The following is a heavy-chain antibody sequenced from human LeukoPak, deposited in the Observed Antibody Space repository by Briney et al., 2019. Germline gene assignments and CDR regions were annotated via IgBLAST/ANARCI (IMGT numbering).Heavy chain of an antibody. D-gene: IGHD5-24*01. CDR3: AREGGMATIKYFDY. Sequence: ASVKVSCKASGYTFTKYYMHWVRQAPGQGLEWMAIVNPTSGSTTYAQKFQGRLTMIRDMSTSTVYMELSSLRSDDTAVYYCAREGGMATIKYFDYWGQGILVTVSP. V-gene: IGHV1-46*01. J-gene: IGHJ4*02. CDR1: GYTFTKYY. CDR2: VNPTSGST.